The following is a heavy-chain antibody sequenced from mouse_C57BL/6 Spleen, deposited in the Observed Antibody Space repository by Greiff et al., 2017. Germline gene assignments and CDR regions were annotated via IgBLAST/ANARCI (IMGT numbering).Heavy chain of an antibody. CDR2: ISSCSSTI. Sequence: EVKLMESGGGLVKPGGSLKLSCAASGFTFSDYGMHWVRPAPEKGLEWVAYISSCSSTIYYADTVKGRFTISRDNAKNTLFLQMTSLRSEDTAMYYCARRGGITTVVATRAYAMDYWGQGTSVTVSS. J-gene: IGHJ4*01. V-gene: IGHV5-17*01. D-gene: IGHD1-1*01. CDR3: ARRGGITTVVATRAYAMDY. CDR1: GFTFSDYG.